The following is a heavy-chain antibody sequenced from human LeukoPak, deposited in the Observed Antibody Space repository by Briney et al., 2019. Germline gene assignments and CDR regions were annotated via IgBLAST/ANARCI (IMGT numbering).Heavy chain of an antibody. CDR1: GGSISTSY. V-gene: IGHV4-59*01. CDR2: IYYSGYT. J-gene: IGHJ4*02. D-gene: IGHD1-1*01. CDR3: ARGQSTGTTAQPDY. Sequence: PSETLSLTCTVSGGSISTSYWSWIRQPPGKGLEWNGYIYYSGYTNYNPSLKSRVTMSVDTSKNQFSLKLSSVTAADTAVYYCARGQSTGTTAQPDYWGQGTLVTVSS.